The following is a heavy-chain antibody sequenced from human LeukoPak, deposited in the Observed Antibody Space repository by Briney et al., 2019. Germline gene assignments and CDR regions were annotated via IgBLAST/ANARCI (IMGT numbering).Heavy chain of an antibody. CDR3: ASMIEYSSRVGWFDP. CDR2: IYYSGST. V-gene: IGHV4-31*11. CDR1: GGSISSGGYS. J-gene: IGHJ5*02. Sequence: RPSETLSLTCAVSGGSISSGGYSWSWIRQHPGKGLEWIGYIYYSGSTYYNPSLKSRVTISVDTSKNQFSLKLSSVTAADTAVYYCASMIEYSSRVGWFDPWGQGTLVTVSS. D-gene: IGHD6-6*01.